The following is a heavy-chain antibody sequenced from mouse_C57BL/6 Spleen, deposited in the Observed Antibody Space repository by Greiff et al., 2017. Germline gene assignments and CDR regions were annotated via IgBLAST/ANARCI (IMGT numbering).Heavy chain of an antibody. Sequence: VQLQQSGAELVKPGASVKMSCKASGYTFTSYWITWVKQRPGQGLEWIGDIYPGSGSTNYNEKFKSKATLTVDTSSSTAYMQLSSLTSEDSAVYYCAPFYSNPWYFDVWGTGTTVTVSS. J-gene: IGHJ1*03. D-gene: IGHD2-5*01. CDR2: IYPGSGST. CDR1: GYTFTSYW. CDR3: APFYSNPWYFDV. V-gene: IGHV1-55*01.